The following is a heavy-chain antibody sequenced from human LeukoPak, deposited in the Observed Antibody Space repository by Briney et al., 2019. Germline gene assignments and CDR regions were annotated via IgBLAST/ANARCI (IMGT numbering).Heavy chain of an antibody. CDR1: GFTFSNYG. CDR3: ARHACSSSQYIDY. J-gene: IGHJ4*02. Sequence: PGGSLRLSCAASGFTFSNYGMHWVRQAPGKGLEWVAVIWYDGSNRDYADSVKGRLTISRDNSKNTLYLQMNSLRAEDTAVYYCARHACSSSQYIDYWGQGTLVTVSS. D-gene: IGHD6-13*01. CDR2: IWYDGSNR. V-gene: IGHV3-33*01.